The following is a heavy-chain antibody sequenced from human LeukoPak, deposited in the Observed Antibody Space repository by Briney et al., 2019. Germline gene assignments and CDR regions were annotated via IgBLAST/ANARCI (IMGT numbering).Heavy chain of an antibody. J-gene: IGHJ3*02. Sequence: SETLSLTCAVYGGSFSGYYWSWIRQPPGKGLEWIEYIYHSGSTYYNPSLKSRVTISVDTSKNQFSLKLSSVTAADTAVYYCARDRWDLGAFDIWGQGTMVTVSS. CDR3: ARDRWDLGAFDI. CDR1: GGSFSGYY. D-gene: IGHD1-26*01. V-gene: IGHV4-34*01. CDR2: IYHSGST.